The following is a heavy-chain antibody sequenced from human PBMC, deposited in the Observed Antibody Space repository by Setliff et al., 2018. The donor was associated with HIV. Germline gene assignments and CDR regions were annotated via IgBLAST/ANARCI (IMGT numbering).Heavy chain of an antibody. CDR3: VKDYAHLYAFDI. CDR1: GFAFESYA. D-gene: IGHD3-16*01. CDR2: ISWSSGNI. V-gene: IGHV3-9*01. Sequence: GGSLRLSCTASGFAFESYAMHWVRQAPGKGLEWVSGISWSSGNIVYADSVKGRFTIARDNAKNSLYLQMNSLRVEDTAFYYCVKDYAHLYAFDIWGQGTMVTVSS. J-gene: IGHJ3*02.